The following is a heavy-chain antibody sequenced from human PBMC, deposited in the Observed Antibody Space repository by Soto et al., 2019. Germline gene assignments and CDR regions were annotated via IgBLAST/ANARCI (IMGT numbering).Heavy chain of an antibody. CDR3: ARGPYAPGYSSSWDTWTDY. CDR1: GGSISSSNW. D-gene: IGHD6-13*01. J-gene: IGHJ4*02. CDR2: IYHSGST. V-gene: IGHV4-4*02. Sequence: QVQLQESGPGLVKPSGTLSLTCAVSGGSISSSNWWSWVRQPPGKGLEWIGEIYHSGSTNYNPSLQSRGTISVDQSKNQFSLKLSSVTAADTAVYYCARGPYAPGYSSSWDTWTDYWGQGTLVTVSS.